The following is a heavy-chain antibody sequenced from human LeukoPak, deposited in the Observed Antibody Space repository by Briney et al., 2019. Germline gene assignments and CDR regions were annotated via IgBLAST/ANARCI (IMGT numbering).Heavy chain of an antibody. J-gene: IGHJ4*02. CDR3: ARGVEPLAANTLAY. Sequence: GGCLRLSCAASGFTVITNDMTWVRQAPGKGLEWVSVLYSDGNTKYADSVQGRFTISRDNSKNTLYLEMNSLSPDDTAVYYCARGVEPLAANTLAYWGQGTLVTVSS. CDR2: LYSDGNT. CDR1: GFTVITND. D-gene: IGHD1-14*01. V-gene: IGHV3-53*01.